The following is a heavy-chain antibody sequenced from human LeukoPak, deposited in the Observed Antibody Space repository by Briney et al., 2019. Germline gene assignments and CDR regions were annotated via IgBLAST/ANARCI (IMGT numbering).Heavy chain of an antibody. CDR2: INRGGST. CDR3: ARHWGVFADNWFDP. CDR1: GGSFSGSY. Sequence: SETLSLTCAVYGGSFSGSYWSWIRQPPGKGLEWIGEINRGGSTNYNPSLKSRVTMSVDTSKNQFSLKVTSVTAADTAVYYCARHWGVFADNWFDPWGQGTLVTVSS. J-gene: IGHJ5*02. D-gene: IGHD2-8*01. V-gene: IGHV4-34*01.